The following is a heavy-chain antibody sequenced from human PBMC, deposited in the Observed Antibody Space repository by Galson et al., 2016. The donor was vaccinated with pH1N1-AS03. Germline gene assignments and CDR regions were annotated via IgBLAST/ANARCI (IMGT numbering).Heavy chain of an antibody. CDR3: ARWGLELPLDY. V-gene: IGHV4-61*02. CDR2: IYTRGSP. D-gene: IGHD2-21*01. Sequence: LSLTCTASGVSISSSDYYWSWIRQPAGKGLEWIGRIYTRGSPNYNPSLKSRVTISLDTSKNQFSLKLTSVTAADTAVYYCARWGLELPLDYWGQGTVVTVSS. CDR1: GVSISSSDYY. J-gene: IGHJ4*02.